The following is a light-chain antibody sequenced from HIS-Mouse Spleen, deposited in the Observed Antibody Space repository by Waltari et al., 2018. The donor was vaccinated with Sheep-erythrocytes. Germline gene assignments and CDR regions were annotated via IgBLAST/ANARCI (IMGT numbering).Light chain of an antibody. CDR3: AAWDDSLSGNWV. CDR2: RNN. CDR1: SSNIGSNY. J-gene: IGLJ3*02. V-gene: IGLV1-47*01. Sequence: GQRVTISCSGSSSNIGSNYVYWYQQLPGTAPKLLIYRNNQRPSGVPARFSGSKSGTSASLAISGLRSEDEADYYCAAWDDSLSGNWVFGGGTK.